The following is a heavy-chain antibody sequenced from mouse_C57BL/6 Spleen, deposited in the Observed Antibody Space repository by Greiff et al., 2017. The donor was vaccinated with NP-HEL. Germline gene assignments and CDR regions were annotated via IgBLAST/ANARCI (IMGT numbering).Heavy chain of an antibody. V-gene: IGHV5-16*01. D-gene: IGHD1-1*01. Sequence: EVKVVESEGGLVQPGSSLKLSCTASGFTFSDYYMAWVRPVPEKGLEWVANINYDGSSTYYLDSLKSRFFISSDNAKNILYLQMSKLESDDTSTYYCARASHYFGSSPYAMDYWGQGTSVTVSS. CDR1: GFTFSDYY. J-gene: IGHJ4*01. CDR2: INYDGSST. CDR3: ARASHYFGSSPYAMDY.